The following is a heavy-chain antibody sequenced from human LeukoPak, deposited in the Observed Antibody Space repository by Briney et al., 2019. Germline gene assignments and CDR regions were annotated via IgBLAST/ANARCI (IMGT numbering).Heavy chain of an antibody. CDR1: GGSFSGYY. D-gene: IGHD2-2*01. V-gene: IGHV4-34*01. CDR2: INHSGST. J-gene: IGHJ4*02. Sequence: SETLSLNCAVYGGSFSGYYWSWIRQPPGKGLEWSGEINHSGSTNYNPSLKSRVTISVDTSKNQFSLKLSSVTAADTAVYYCARGHCSSTSCPTSAAAVFDYWGQGTLVTVSS. CDR3: ARGHCSSTSCPTSAAAVFDY.